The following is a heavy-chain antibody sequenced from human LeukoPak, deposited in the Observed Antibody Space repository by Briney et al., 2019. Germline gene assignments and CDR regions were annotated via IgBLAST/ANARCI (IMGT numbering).Heavy chain of an antibody. V-gene: IGHV3-11*01. J-gene: IGHJ4*02. CDR1: GFSLSDYY. CDR3: AKKWGVGTTTLDYFDY. CDR2: ISNSGRVT. D-gene: IGHD1-26*01. Sequence: GGSLRLSCAASGFSLSDYYMSWIRQAPGKGLEWVSYISNSGRVTYYADSVKGRFTISRDNSKNTLYLQMNSLTDEDTAVYYCAKKWGVGTTTLDYFDYWGQGTLVTVSS.